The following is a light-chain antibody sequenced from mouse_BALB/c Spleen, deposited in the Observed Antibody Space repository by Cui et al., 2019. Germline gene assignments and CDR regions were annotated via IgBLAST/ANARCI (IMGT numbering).Light chain of an antibody. V-gene: IGKV14-111*01. Sequence: IKMTHLPSSMYASLGERVTITCKASQDINSYLSWFQQKPGKSPKTLIYRANRLVDGVPSRFSGSGSGQDYSLTISSLEYEDMGIYYCLQYDEFPTWTFGGGTKLEIK. CDR3: LQYDEFPTWT. J-gene: IGKJ1*01. CDR2: RAN. CDR1: QDINSY.